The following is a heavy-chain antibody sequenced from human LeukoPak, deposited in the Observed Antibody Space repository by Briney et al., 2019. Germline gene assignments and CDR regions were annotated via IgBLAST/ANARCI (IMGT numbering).Heavy chain of an antibody. CDR2: INLDGSVR. CDR1: GFTFESPS. V-gene: IGHV3-7*01. D-gene: IGHD3-22*01. J-gene: IGHJ4*02. Sequence: PGGSLRLSCVGSGFTFESPSMTWVRQAPGKGLEWVANINLDGSVRHYVDSARGRFTISRDNAKNSLYLQMNSLRAEDTALYYCATSDDSSGSDWGQGTLVTVSS. CDR3: ATSDDSSGSD.